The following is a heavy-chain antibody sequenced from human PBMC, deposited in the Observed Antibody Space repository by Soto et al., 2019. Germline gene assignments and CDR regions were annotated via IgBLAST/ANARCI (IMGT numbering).Heavy chain of an antibody. CDR2: ISYDRNNK. Sequence: WGSLRLSCAGSGFTFSTCAMHWVRQAPGTGLEWVAVISYDRNNKSHADSVKSRCTISTDNSRKTVYLQMNSLRPEETAAYYYTSDPATRDYGTGSRFDYWGQGTLVTVSS. V-gene: IGHV3-30-3*01. CDR1: GFTFSTCA. D-gene: IGHD3-10*01. J-gene: IGHJ4*02. CDR3: TSDPATRDYGTGSRFDY.